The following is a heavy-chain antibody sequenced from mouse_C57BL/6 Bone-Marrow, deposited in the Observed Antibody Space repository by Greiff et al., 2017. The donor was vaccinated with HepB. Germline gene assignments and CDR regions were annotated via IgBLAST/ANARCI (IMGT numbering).Heavy chain of an antibody. Sequence: QVQLQQSGAELVRPGASVTLSCKASGYTFTDYEMHWVKQTPVHGLEWIGAIDPETGGTAYNQKFKGKAILTADKSSSTAYMELRSLTSEDSAVYYCTRGNYGTYWGQGTLVTVSA. J-gene: IGHJ3*01. CDR3: TRGNYGTY. CDR2: IDPETGGT. V-gene: IGHV1-15*01. CDR1: GYTFTDYE. D-gene: IGHD2-1*01.